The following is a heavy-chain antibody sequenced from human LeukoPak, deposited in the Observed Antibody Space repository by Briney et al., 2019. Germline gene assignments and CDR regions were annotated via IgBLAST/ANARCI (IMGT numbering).Heavy chain of an antibody. Sequence: SETLSLTCTVSGYSISSGYYWGWIRQPPGKGLEWIGSIYHSGSTYYNPSLKSRVTISVDTSKNQFSLKLSSVTAADTAVYYCARHGGYYDSSGYHPYYYYYYMDVWGKGTTVTISS. CDR3: ARHGGYYDSSGYHPYYYYYYMDV. J-gene: IGHJ6*03. V-gene: IGHV4-38-2*02. CDR2: IYHSGST. CDR1: GYSISSGYY. D-gene: IGHD3-22*01.